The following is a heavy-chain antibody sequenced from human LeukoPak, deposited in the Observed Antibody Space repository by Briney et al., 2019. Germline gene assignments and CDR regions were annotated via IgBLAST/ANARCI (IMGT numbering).Heavy chain of an antibody. J-gene: IGHJ4*02. CDR3: AKDDTSGWYDY. V-gene: IGHV3-11*01. Sequence: PGGSLRLSCAASGFTFSDYYMSWIRQAPGKGLEWVSSISSSGSTIYYADSVKGRFTISRDNAKNSLYLQMNSLRAEDTAVYYCAKDDTSGWYDYWGQGTLVTVSS. CDR2: ISSSGSTI. CDR1: GFTFSDYY. D-gene: IGHD6-19*01.